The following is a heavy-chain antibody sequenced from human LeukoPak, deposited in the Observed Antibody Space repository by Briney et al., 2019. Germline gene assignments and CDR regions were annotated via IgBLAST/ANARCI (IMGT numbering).Heavy chain of an antibody. V-gene: IGHV4-38-2*02. Sequence: PSETLSLTCFVSGYPINIDYPWGWIRQSPGKGLEWIGVISPKGITYYNPSLRGRVSISPDTSKNQFSLRLSSMTATDTAMYYCARVFDSGSQAYFYYMDVWGKGTTVTISS. J-gene: IGHJ6*03. D-gene: IGHD3-10*01. CDR1: GYPINIDYP. CDR2: ISPKGIT. CDR3: ARVFDSGSQAYFYYMDV.